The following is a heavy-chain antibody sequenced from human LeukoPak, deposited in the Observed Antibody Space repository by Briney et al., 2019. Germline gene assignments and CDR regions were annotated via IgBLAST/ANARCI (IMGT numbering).Heavy chain of an antibody. V-gene: IGHV4-59*01. CDR1: GGSISGYY. CDR3: ARGLLGIGMS. J-gene: IGHJ4*02. D-gene: IGHD3-16*02. Sequence: PSETLSLTCTVSGGSISGYYWSWIRQPPGKGLEWIGYILQWEHQLQPLPQESSHHISRHVQEPVLPEAELCDAADTAVYYCARGLLGIGMSWGQGTLVTVSS. CDR2: ILQWEH.